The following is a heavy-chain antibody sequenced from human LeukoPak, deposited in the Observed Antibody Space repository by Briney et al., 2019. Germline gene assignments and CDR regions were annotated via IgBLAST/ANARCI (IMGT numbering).Heavy chain of an antibody. CDR1: VYSLSSYG. CDR3: ARDLYYDSHRGAFDI. J-gene: IGHJ3*02. D-gene: IGHD3-22*01. Sequence: ASVKVSCKASVYSLSSYGISWVRQAPGQGLEWMGWIGSYNGNTKYAQKFQGRVTMTTDTSSSTAYMELRSMRSDDTAVYYCARDLYYDSHRGAFDIWGQGTMVTVSS. V-gene: IGHV1-18*01. CDR2: IGSYNGNT.